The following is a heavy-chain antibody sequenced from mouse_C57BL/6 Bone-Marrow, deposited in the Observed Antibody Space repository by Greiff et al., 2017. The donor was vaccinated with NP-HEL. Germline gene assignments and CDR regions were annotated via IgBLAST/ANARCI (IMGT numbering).Heavy chain of an antibody. CDR1: GFNIKDDY. CDR3: TTRGEYYFDY. Sequence: VQLQQSGAELVRPGASVKLSCTASGFNIKDDYMHWVKQRPEQGLEWIGWIDPENGDTEYASKFQGKATITADTSSNTAYLQLSRLTSEDTAVYYCTTRGEYYFDYWGQGTTLTVSS. CDR2: IDPENGDT. V-gene: IGHV14-4*01. J-gene: IGHJ2*01.